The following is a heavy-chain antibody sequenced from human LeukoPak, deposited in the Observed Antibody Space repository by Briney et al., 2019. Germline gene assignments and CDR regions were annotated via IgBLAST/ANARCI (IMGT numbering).Heavy chain of an antibody. CDR2: IYYSGST. V-gene: IGHV4-59*01. CDR3: ARVARYKGSFDY. CDR1: GGSISSYY. J-gene: IGHJ4*02. D-gene: IGHD1-26*01. Sequence: PSETLSLTCTVSGGSISSYYWSWIRQPPGKGLEWIGYIYYSGSTNYNPSLKSRVTISVDTSKNQFSLKLSSVTAADTAVYYCARVARYKGSFDYWGQGTLVTVSS.